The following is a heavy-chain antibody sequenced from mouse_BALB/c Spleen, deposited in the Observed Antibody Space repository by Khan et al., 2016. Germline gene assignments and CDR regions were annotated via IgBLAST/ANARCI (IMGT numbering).Heavy chain of an antibody. CDR3: ARYRYYYGSSRYFDV. CDR2: INTYSGES. D-gene: IGHD1-1*01. Sequence: QIQLVQSGPELKKPGKTVKISCKASGYTFTNYGMNWVKQAPGKGLKWMGWINTYSGESTYADDFKGRFAFSLETSDNTAYLQINNLKNEDMATYFCARYRYYYGSSRYFDVCGAGPTVTVSS. V-gene: IGHV9-1*02. J-gene: IGHJ1*01. CDR1: GYTFTNYG.